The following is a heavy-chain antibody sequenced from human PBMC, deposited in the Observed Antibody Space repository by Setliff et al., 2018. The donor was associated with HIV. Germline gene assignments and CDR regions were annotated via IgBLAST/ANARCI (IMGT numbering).Heavy chain of an antibody. Sequence: NPSETLSLTCNVSGGSISTYYWSWIRQPPGKGLEWLGYVSYSGSTNFNPSLESRLAMSVDMSKNHFSLKLRSVTAADTAVYYSARHGHLYDSSSSDAFDIWGHGTMVTVSS. CDR2: VSYSGST. CDR1: GGSISTYY. J-gene: IGHJ3*02. D-gene: IGHD3-22*01. V-gene: IGHV4-59*08. CDR3: ARHGHLYDSSSSDAFDI.